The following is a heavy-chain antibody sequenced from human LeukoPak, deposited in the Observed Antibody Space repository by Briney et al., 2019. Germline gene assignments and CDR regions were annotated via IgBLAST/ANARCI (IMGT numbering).Heavy chain of an antibody. D-gene: IGHD6-13*01. CDR1: RFIFSNYW. V-gene: IGHV3-7*01. J-gene: IGHJ4*02. Sequence: GGSLRLSCAASRFIFSNYWTKWFRQAPGKGREWVVNINQDGREKNHMVSVKGRFTNSRDNAENLLYMQMSSLGAADTAVYYCATDRDSSRQKRFDYWGQGTLVTVSS. CDR3: ATDRDSSRQKRFDY. CDR2: INQDGREK.